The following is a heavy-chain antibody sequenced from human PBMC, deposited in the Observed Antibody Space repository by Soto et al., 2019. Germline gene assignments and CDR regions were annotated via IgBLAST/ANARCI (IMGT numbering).Heavy chain of an antibody. Sequence: ASVKVSCKASGYTFTGYYMHWVRQAPGQGLEWMGWINPNSGGTNYAQKFQGWVTMTRDTSISTAYMELSRLRSDDTAVYYCARGVGSGSEDYFDYWGQGTLVTVSS. J-gene: IGHJ4*02. D-gene: IGHD3-10*01. CDR1: GYTFTGYY. CDR3: ARGVGSGSEDYFDY. CDR2: INPNSGGT. V-gene: IGHV1-2*04.